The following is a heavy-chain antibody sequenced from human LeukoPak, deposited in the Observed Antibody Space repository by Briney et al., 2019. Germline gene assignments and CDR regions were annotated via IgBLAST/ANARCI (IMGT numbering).Heavy chain of an antibody. J-gene: IGHJ4*02. CDR2: ISYDGSNK. D-gene: IGHD5-12*01. Sequence: GRSLRLSCAASGFTFSSYGMHWVRQAPGKGLEWVAVISYDGSNKYYADSVKGRFTISRDNSKNTLYLQMNSLRAEDTAVYYCARGGYSGYTFDYWGQGTLVVVSS. CDR1: GFTFSSYG. V-gene: IGHV3-30*03. CDR3: ARGGYSGYTFDY.